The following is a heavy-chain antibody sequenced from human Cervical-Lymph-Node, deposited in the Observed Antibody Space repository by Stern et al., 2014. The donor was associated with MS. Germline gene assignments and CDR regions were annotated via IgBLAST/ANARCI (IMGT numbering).Heavy chain of an antibody. J-gene: IGHJ1*01. Sequence: VQLVGSGAGVKKHGESLKISCKGSGYNFTTYWIAWVRQLPGRGLEWMGLIYPGDSKTRSRPSFQGQVTMSADTSISTAYLQWSSLKASDTAIYYCARPSNSGLFLHHWGQGTLVTVSS. D-gene: IGHD6-19*01. V-gene: IGHV5-51*01. CDR3: ARPSNSGLFLHH. CDR1: GYNFTTYW. CDR2: IYPGDSKT.